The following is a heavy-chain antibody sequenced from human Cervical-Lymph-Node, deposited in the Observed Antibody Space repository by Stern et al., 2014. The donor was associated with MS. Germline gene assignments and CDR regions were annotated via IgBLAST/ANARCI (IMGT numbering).Heavy chain of an antibody. D-gene: IGHD1-1*01. CDR1: GGSLRSGSYY. V-gene: IGHV4-61*02. Sequence: QVQLQESGPGLVKPSQTLSLTCTVSGGSLRSGSYYWSWIRQPAGKGLEWIGRIYTSGRTNYNPSLKSRVTISVDTSTNQFSLRRSSVTAADTAVYYCARGGRTGTMTYDYWGQGNLVTVSS. J-gene: IGHJ4*02. CDR3: ARGGRTGTMTYDY. CDR2: IYTSGRT.